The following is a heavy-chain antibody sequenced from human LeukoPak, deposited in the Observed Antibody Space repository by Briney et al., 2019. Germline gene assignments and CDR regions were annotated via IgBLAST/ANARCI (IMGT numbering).Heavy chain of an antibody. Sequence: ASVKVSCKASGGTFSSYAISWVRQAPGQGLEWMGWINPNSGGTNYAQKFQGRVTMTRDTSISTAYMELSRLRSDDTAVYYCARGDDFWSGYSYYYMDVWGKGTTVTVSS. CDR3: ARGDDFWSGYSYYYMDV. CDR2: INPNSGGT. J-gene: IGHJ6*03. V-gene: IGHV1-2*02. CDR1: GGTFSSYA. D-gene: IGHD3-3*01.